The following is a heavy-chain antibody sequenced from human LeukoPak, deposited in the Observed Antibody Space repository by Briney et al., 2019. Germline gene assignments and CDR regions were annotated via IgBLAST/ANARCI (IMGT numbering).Heavy chain of an antibody. CDR1: GFTFSSYW. CDR2: INSDGITT. CDR3: AKATGDYDSSGYDDAFDI. Sequence: PGGSLRLSCAASGFTFSSYWMHWVRQAPGKGLVWVSRINSDGITTSYADSVKGRFTISRDNAKNTLYLQMNSLRAEDTALYYCAKATGDYDSSGYDDAFDIWGQGTMVTVSS. J-gene: IGHJ3*02. V-gene: IGHV3-74*01. D-gene: IGHD3-22*01.